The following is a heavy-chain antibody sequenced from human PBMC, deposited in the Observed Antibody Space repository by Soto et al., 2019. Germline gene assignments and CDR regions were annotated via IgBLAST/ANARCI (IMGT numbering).Heavy chain of an antibody. V-gene: IGHV4-31*03. J-gene: IGHJ6*02. CDR3: ARGLDYYYGMDS. CDR1: GGSISSGGYY. CDR2: IYYSGST. Sequence: SETLSLTCTVSGGSISSGGYYWSWLRQHPGKGLEWIGYIYYSGSTYYNPSLKSRVTISVDTSKNQFSLKLSSVTAADTAVYYCARGLDYYYGMDSWGQGTTATAP.